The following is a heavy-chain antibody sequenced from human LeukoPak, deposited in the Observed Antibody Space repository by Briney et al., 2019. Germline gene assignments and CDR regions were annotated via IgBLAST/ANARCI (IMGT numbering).Heavy chain of an antibody. CDR3: ARDLYSSGDYFDY. Sequence: ASVKVSCKASGYTFTGYYMHWVRQAPGPGLEWMGWINPNSGGTNYAQKFQGRVTMTRDTSISTAYMELSRLRSDDTAVYYCARDLYSSGDYFDYWGQGTLVTVSS. V-gene: IGHV1-2*02. CDR2: INPNSGGT. J-gene: IGHJ4*02. D-gene: IGHD6-19*01. CDR1: GYTFTGYY.